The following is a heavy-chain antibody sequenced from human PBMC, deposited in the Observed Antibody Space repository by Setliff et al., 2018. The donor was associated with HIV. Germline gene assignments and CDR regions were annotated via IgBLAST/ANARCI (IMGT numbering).Heavy chain of an antibody. CDR1: GFTFSNSA. CDR3: AREESASSWGYYHYYMDV. V-gene: IGHV3-30*04. J-gene: IGHJ6*03. CDR2: ISYDGSNK. D-gene: IGHD3-16*01. Sequence: GGSLRLSCAASGFTFSNSAMHWVRQAPGKGLGWVAGISYDGSNKYYTDSVKGRFTISRDNSKNTLYLQMNSLRAEDTAVYYCAREESASSWGYYHYYMDVWGKGTTVTVS.